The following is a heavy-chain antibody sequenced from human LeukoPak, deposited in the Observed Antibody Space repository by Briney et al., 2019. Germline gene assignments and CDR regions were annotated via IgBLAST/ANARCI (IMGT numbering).Heavy chain of an antibody. Sequence: PSETLSLTCTVSGGSISSYYWSWIRQPPGKGLEWVGYIYYSGSTNYNPSLKSRVTISVDTSKNQFSLKLSSVTAANTAVYYCARVRSLYCSSTSCLCYYFDYWGQGTLVTVSS. CDR3: ARVRSLYCSSTSCLCYYFDY. CDR2: IYYSGST. D-gene: IGHD2-2*01. J-gene: IGHJ4*02. CDR1: GGSISSYY. V-gene: IGHV4-59*01.